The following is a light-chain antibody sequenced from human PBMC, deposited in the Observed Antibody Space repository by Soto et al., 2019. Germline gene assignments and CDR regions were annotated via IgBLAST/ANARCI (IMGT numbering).Light chain of an antibody. CDR2: KVS. CDR1: QSLVSSDGNTY. CDR3: MQATPWPPLT. V-gene: IGKV2-30*01. Sequence: DVVMTQSPLSLPVTLGQSASITCRSSQSLVSSDGNTYLNWFQQRPGQSPRRLIYKVSNRDSGVPNRFRGSGSGIDSTLKITRVEAEDVGVYYCMQATPWPPLTSGQGTRLEIK. J-gene: IGKJ5*01.